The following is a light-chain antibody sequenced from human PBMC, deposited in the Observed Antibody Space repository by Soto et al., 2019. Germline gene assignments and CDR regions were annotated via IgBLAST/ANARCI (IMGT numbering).Light chain of an antibody. J-gene: IGKJ2*01. CDR2: GAS. CDR3: QQYNNWPPYT. CDR1: QSVSST. Sequence: EIVMTQSPATLSVSPGERATLSCRASQSVSSTLDWYQQKPGQATRLLIYGASTRATGIPARFSGSGSGTEFTLTISSLQSEDCAVYYCQQYNNWPPYTFGQGTKLDIK. V-gene: IGKV3-15*01.